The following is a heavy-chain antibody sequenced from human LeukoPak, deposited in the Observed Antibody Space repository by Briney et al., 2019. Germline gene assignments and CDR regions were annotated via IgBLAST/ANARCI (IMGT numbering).Heavy chain of an antibody. CDR1: GFTFSSFA. V-gene: IGHV3-7*01. CDR2: INPDGSEK. Sequence: GGSLRLSCAASGFTFSSFAMNWVRQAPGKGLEWVASINPDGSEKYPVDSVKGRFTISRDNAKNSLYLQMNSLRAEDTAVYYCAELGITMIGGVWGKGTTVTISS. CDR3: AELGITMIGGV. D-gene: IGHD3-10*02. J-gene: IGHJ6*04.